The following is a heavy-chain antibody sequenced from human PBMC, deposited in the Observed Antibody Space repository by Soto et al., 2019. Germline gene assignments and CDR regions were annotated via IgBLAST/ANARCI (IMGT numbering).Heavy chain of an antibody. D-gene: IGHD3-10*01. V-gene: IGHV1-8*01. CDR3: ARERGSGSYYTPWFDP. Sequence: QVQLVQSGAEVKKPGASVKVSCKASGYSFTSYDINWVRQATGQGLEWMGWMNPNSGNTGYAQKFQGRVTMTRNTSISTAYMELSSLRSEDTAVYYCARERGSGSYYTPWFDPWGQGTLVTVSS. CDR2: MNPNSGNT. CDR1: GYSFTSYD. J-gene: IGHJ5*02.